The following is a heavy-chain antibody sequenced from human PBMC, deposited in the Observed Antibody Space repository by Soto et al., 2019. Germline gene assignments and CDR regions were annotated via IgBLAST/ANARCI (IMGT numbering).Heavy chain of an antibody. J-gene: IGHJ4*02. CDR3: AKDAPYYYDSSGYYDPFDY. CDR2: ISYDGSNK. D-gene: IGHD3-22*01. Sequence: GSLRLSCAASGFTFSSYGIHWVRQAPGKGLEWVALISYDGSNKYYADSVKGRFTISRDNSKNTLYLQMNSLRAEDTAMYYCAKDAPYYYDSSGYYDPFDYWGKGTMVTVSS. V-gene: IGHV3-30*18. CDR1: GFTFSSYG.